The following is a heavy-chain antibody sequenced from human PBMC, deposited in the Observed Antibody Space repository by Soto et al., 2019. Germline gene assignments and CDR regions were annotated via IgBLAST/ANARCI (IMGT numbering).Heavy chain of an antibody. CDR1: GFTFNTHW. CDR2: IYFDGITT. D-gene: IGHD7-27*01. Sequence: PGGSLRLSCTASGFTFNTHWMHWVRQAPGKGLVWVSRIYFDGITTNYADSVKGRLTVSRDNAKNTVYLHVNTLRSEDTAVYYCARDRWGYPLDLWAQGTLVTVSS. CDR3: ARDRWGYPLDL. J-gene: IGHJ5*02. V-gene: IGHV3-74*01.